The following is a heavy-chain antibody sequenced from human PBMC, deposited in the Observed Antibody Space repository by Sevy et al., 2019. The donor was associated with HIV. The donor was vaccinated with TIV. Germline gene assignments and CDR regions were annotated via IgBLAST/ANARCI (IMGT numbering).Heavy chain of an antibody. CDR1: GFTFSSYG. CDR3: AKDLWRLDIVVVVAATSPVVYYYGMDV. Sequence: GGSLRLSCAASGFTFSSYGMHWVRQAPGKGLEWVAVIWYDGSNKYYADSVKGRFTISRDNSKNTLYLQMNSLRAEDTAVYYCAKDLWRLDIVVVVAATSPVVYYYGMDVWGQGTTVTVSS. V-gene: IGHV3-30*02. CDR2: IWYDGSNK. J-gene: IGHJ6*02. D-gene: IGHD2-15*01.